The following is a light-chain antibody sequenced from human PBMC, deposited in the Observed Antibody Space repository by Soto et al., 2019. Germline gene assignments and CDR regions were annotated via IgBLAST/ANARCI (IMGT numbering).Light chain of an antibody. J-gene: IGKJ5*01. CDR1: ESIARH. Sequence: DIQMTQSPSSLSASVGDRVTITCRASESIARHLNWYQQKPGKAPKLLIYAASSLQNGVPSRFRGGGFGTDFTLTINNLQPEDFAAYYCQQTYSTLSITFGQGTQLELK. CDR3: QQTYSTLSIT. CDR2: AAS. V-gene: IGKV1-39*01.